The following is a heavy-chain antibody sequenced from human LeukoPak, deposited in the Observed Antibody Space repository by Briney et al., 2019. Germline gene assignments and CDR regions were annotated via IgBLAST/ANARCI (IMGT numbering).Heavy chain of an antibody. Sequence: GASVKVSCKASGYTFTGYYMHWVRQAPGQGLEGMGWINPNSGGTNYAQKFQGRVTMTRDTSISTAYMELSRLRSDDTAVYYCATERGGIVVVPAATHYFDYWGQGALVTVSS. V-gene: IGHV1-2*02. D-gene: IGHD2-2*01. CDR1: GYTFTGYY. J-gene: IGHJ4*02. CDR2: INPNSGGT. CDR3: ATERGGIVVVPAATHYFDY.